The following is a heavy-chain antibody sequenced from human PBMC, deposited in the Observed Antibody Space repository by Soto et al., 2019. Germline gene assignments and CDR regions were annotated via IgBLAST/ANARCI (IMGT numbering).Heavy chain of an antibody. D-gene: IGHD3-22*01. CDR3: ARERYYYDSSGYLDY. J-gene: IGHJ4*02. Sequence: GGSLRLSCAASGFTFSSYAMSWVRQAPGKGLEWVSAISGSSGNTYYADSVKGRFTISRDNSKNSLYLQMNSLRAEDTAVYYCARERYYYDSSGYLDYWGQGTLVTVSS. CDR2: ISGSSGNT. V-gene: IGHV3-23*01. CDR1: GFTFSSYA.